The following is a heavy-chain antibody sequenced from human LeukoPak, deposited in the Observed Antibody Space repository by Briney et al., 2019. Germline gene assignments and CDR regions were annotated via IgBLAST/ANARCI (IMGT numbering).Heavy chain of an antibody. D-gene: IGHD6-19*01. CDR2: ISSSGSTI. J-gene: IGHJ4*02. Sequence: GGSLRPSCAASGFTFSSYEMNWVRQAPGKGLEWVSYISSSGSTIYYVDSVKGRFTISRDNAKNSLYLQMNSLKAEDTAVYYCARDSGGSSGWNRFDYWGQGTLVTVSS. CDR1: GFTFSSYE. V-gene: IGHV3-48*03. CDR3: ARDSGGSSGWNRFDY.